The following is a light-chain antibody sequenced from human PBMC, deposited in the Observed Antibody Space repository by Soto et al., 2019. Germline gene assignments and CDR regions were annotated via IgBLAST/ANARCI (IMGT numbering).Light chain of an antibody. Sequence: EIVLTQSPGTLSLSPGERVTLSCRASHSVPTNYLAWYQQKRRQAPRLLIEGASSRATGIPDRVSGSVSGTDFTPTVGRLEPEDFAVYYCQQYGRSPLTFGGGTKVDIK. CDR3: QQYGRSPLT. CDR1: HSVPTNY. CDR2: GAS. J-gene: IGKJ4*01. V-gene: IGKV3-20*01.